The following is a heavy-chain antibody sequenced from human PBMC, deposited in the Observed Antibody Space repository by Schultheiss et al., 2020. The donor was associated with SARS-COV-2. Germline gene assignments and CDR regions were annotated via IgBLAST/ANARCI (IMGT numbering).Heavy chain of an antibody. CDR1: GGSISSGSYY. Sequence: SETLSLTCTVSGGSISSGSYYWSWIRQPAGKGLEWIGYIYYSGSTNYNPSLKSRVTISVDTSKNQFSLKLSSVTAADTAVYYCARRGPYYYGSGSLSWFDPWGQGTLVTVSS. CDR2: IYYSGST. D-gene: IGHD3-10*01. J-gene: IGHJ5*02. CDR3: ARRGPYYYGSGSLSWFDP. V-gene: IGHV4-61*10.